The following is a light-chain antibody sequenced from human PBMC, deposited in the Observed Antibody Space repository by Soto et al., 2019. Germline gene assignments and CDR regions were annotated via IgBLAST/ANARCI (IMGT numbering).Light chain of an antibody. CDR3: QQSYSIPFT. CDR2: AAS. CDR1: QSISSY. J-gene: IGKJ4*01. V-gene: IGKV1-39*01. Sequence: QVTQFPSSLSASDRDRAPITCRASQSISSYLNWYQQKPGKAPKLLIYAASSLQSGVPSRFSGGGSGTDFTLTISSLQPEDFATYYCQQSYSIPFTFGGGTKVDI.